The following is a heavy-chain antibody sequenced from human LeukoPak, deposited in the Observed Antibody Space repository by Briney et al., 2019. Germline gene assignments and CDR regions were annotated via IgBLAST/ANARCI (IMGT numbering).Heavy chain of an antibody. J-gene: IGHJ4*02. CDR2: VWFDGSNR. D-gene: IGHD2-2*01. CDR3: ARDFGGSFYFFDY. Sequence: GGSLRLSCAASGFSFTNYAMHWVRQAPAKGLEWVAVVWFDGSNRHYPDSVKGRFTVSRDNSKNTLYLQMNSLRAEDTAVYYCARDFGGSFYFFDYWGQGTLVTVSS. V-gene: IGHV3-33*01. CDR1: GFSFTNYA.